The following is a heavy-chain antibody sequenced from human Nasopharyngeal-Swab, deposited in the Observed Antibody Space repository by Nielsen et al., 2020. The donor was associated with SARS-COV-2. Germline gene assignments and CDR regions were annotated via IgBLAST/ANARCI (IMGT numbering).Heavy chain of an antibody. V-gene: IGHV4-4*02. D-gene: IGHD3-3*01. J-gene: IGHJ6*02. Sequence: SETLSLTCAVSGGSISSSNWLSWVRQPPGKGLEWIGEIYHSGSTNYNPSLKSRVTISVDKSKNQFSLKLSSVTAADTAVYYCARTQYDFWSGYRYYYYGMDVWGQGTTVTVSS. CDR1: GGSISSSNW. CDR3: ARTQYDFWSGYRYYYYGMDV. CDR2: IYHSGST.